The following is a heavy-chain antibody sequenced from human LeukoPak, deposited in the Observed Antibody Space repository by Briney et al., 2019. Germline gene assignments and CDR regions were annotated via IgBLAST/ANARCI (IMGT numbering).Heavy chain of an antibody. J-gene: IGHJ4*02. CDR1: GGSISNYY. CDR3: ASAGASSGYSPLHY. D-gene: IGHD3-22*01. CDR2: IYYTGST. V-gene: IGHV4-59*01. Sequence: PSETLSLTCTVSGGSISNYYWSWIRQPPGKGLECIGYIYYTGSTSYSPSLKSRVTISVDTSKNQFSLKLSSVTGADTAVYYCASAGASSGYSPLHYWGQGTLVTVSS.